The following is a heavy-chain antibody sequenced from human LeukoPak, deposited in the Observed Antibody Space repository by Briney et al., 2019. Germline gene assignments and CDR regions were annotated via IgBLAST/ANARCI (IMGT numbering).Heavy chain of an antibody. CDR2: ISGSGGST. CDR1: GFTFSSYA. CDR3: ARALTTLTYEGY. D-gene: IGHD1-1*01. Sequence: GGSLRLSCAASGFTFSSYAMSWVRQAPGKGLEWVSAISGSGGSTYYADSVKGRFTISRDNSKNALYLQMNSLRAEDTAVYYCARALTTLTYEGYWGQGTLVTVSS. J-gene: IGHJ4*02. V-gene: IGHV3-23*01.